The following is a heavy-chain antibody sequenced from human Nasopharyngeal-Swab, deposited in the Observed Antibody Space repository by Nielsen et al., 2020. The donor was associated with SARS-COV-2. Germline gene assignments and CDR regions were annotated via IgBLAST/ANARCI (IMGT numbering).Heavy chain of an antibody. CDR1: GYTFTSYG. J-gene: IGHJ4*02. CDR3: ARHVVGILTGYYIGYFDY. V-gene: IGHV1-46*01. Sequence: ASVKVSCKASGYTFTSYGISWVRQAPGQGLEWMGIINPSGGSTSYAQKFQGRVTMTRDTSTSTVYMELSSLRSEDTAVYYCARHVVGILTGYYIGYFDYWGQGTPVIVSS. CDR2: INPSGGST. D-gene: IGHD3-9*01.